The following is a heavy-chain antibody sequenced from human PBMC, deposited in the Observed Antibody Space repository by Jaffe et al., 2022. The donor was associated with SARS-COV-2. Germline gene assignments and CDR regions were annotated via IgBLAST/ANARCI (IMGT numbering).Heavy chain of an antibody. Sequence: EVQLVQSGAEVKKPGESLKISCKGSGYSFTSYWIGWVRQMPGKGLEWMGIIYPGDSDTRYSPSFQGQVTISADKSISTAYLQWSSLKASDTAMYYCARQMDNWNYNYYYGMDVWGQGTTVTVSS. J-gene: IGHJ6*02. CDR2: IYPGDSDT. CDR1: GYSFTSYW. V-gene: IGHV5-51*01. CDR3: ARQMDNWNYNYYYGMDV. D-gene: IGHD1-20*01.